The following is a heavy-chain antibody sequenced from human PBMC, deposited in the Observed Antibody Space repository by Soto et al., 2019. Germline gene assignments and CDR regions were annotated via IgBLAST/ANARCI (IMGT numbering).Heavy chain of an antibody. Sequence: ASVKVSCKASGYTFTGYYMHWVRQAPGQGLEWMGWINPNSGGTNYAQKFQGRVTMTRDTSISTAYMELSRLRSDDTAVYYCARDNYDFWNGYRQNYGMDVWGQGTTVTVSS. CDR2: INPNSGGT. CDR1: GYTFTGYY. CDR3: ARDNYDFWNGYRQNYGMDV. D-gene: IGHD3-3*01. J-gene: IGHJ6*02. V-gene: IGHV1-2*02.